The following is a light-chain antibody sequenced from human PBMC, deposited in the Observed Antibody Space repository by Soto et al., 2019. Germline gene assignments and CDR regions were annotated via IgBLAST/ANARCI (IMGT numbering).Light chain of an antibody. V-gene: IGKV1-39*01. CDR2: AAS. J-gene: IGKJ2*01. CDR3: RQSYSAPYT. Sequence: DIQMTQSPSSLSASVGDRVTVTCRASQSISTYLNWYQQKPGKAPKLLIYAASSLQSGVPSRFTGGGAGTDFTLTITSLQPEDFVTYYWRQSYSAPYTFGQGTKVEIK. CDR1: QSISTY.